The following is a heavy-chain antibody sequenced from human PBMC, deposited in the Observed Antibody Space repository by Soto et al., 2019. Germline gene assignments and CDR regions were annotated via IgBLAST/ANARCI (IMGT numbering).Heavy chain of an antibody. D-gene: IGHD3-10*01. V-gene: IGHV4-34*01. CDR1: NGSFSKYY. Sequence: QLQQWGAGLLKPSETLSLTCAVYNGSFSKYYWNWIRQSPGKGLEWIGEINQSGSTNYIPSLKSRVTISVDTSKNQFSLKLKSLTAADTAVYYCARGYYYASGSSFPYWGQGTVVTVSS. CDR3: ARGYYYASGSSFPY. CDR2: INQSGST. J-gene: IGHJ4*02.